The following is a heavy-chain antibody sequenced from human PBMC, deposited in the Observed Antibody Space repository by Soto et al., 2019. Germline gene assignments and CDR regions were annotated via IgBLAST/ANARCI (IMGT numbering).Heavy chain of an antibody. Sequence: QVQLQESGPGLVKPSQTLYLTCTVSGGSISSGDYYWSWIRQPPGKGLEGIGYIYYSGSTYYNPSLKSRVTISVDTSKNQFSLKLSSVTAADTAVYYCARSNVGSGYRFDYWGQGTLVTVSS. J-gene: IGHJ4*02. CDR1: GGSISSGDYY. CDR3: ARSNVGSGYRFDY. V-gene: IGHV4-30-4*01. D-gene: IGHD3-22*01. CDR2: IYYSGST.